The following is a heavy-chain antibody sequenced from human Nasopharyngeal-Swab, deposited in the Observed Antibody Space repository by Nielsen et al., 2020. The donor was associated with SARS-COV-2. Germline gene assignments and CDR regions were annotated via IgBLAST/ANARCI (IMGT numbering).Heavy chain of an antibody. CDR2: INSDGSST. J-gene: IGHJ4*02. D-gene: IGHD5-18*01. V-gene: IGHV3-74*01. CDR3: ARVPGYSYGFGY. CDR1: GFTFSSYW. Sequence: GGSLRLSCAASGFTFSSYWMHWVSQATGKGLVWVSRINSDGSSTSYADSVKGRFTISRDNAKNTLYLQMNSLRAEDTAVYYCARVPGYSYGFGYWGQGTLVTVSS.